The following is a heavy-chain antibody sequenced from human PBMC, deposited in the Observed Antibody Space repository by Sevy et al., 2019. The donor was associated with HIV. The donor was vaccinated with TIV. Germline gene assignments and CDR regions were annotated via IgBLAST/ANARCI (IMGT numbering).Heavy chain of an antibody. CDR3: VRADPDQPFDS. V-gene: IGHV1-46*01. Sequence: ASVKVSCKASGDTFTNNYIHWVRQAPGQGREWMGMVDPSAGNTTYAQKFQGGVTMTRDTSTSILYMDLSSLRSEDTAVYYCVRADPDQPFDSWGQGTLVTVS. CDR1: GDTFTNNY. CDR2: VDPSAGNT. J-gene: IGHJ4*02.